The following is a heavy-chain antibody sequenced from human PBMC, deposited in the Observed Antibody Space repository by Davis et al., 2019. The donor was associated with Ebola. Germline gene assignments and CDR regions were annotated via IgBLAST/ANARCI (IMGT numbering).Heavy chain of an antibody. CDR3: ARRRGDSSSFDS. CDR2: IFYSGST. D-gene: IGHD6-6*01. CDR1: GFTFSSYSFN. Sequence: ESLKISCVASGFTFSSYSFNWVRQPPGKGLEWIGNIFYSGSTYYDPSLKSRVIISLDTSKNQVSLKLTSVTAADTAVYYCARRRGDSSSFDSWGQGTLVTVSS. J-gene: IGHJ5*01. V-gene: IGHV4-39*01.